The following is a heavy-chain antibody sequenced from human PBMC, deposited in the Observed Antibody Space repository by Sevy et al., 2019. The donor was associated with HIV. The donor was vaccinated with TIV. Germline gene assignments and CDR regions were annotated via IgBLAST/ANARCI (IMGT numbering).Heavy chain of an antibody. CDR3: AKDMRYCSGGSCYNYGMDV. CDR2: ISWNSGRI. Sequence: GGSLRLSCAASGFTFDDYAMHWVRQAPGKGLEWVSGISWNSGRIGYADSVKGRFTISRDNAKNSLYLQMNSLRAEDTALYYCAKDMRYCSGGSCYNYGMDVWGQGTTATVSS. J-gene: IGHJ6*02. V-gene: IGHV3-9*01. CDR1: GFTFDDYA. D-gene: IGHD2-15*01.